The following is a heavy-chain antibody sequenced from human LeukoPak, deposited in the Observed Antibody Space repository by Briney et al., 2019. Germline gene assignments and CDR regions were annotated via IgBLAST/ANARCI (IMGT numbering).Heavy chain of an antibody. CDR2: IRYDGSKS. Sequence: GGSLRLSCAASGFTFNSYGMHWVRQAPGKGLEWVAFIRYDGSKSYFADSVKGRFARSRDNSKNTLYLQMSSLRPEDTAVYFCAKDGGSGSYFAFDIWGQGTMVTVSS. CDR1: GFTFNSYG. D-gene: IGHD1-26*01. V-gene: IGHV3-30*02. CDR3: AKDGGSGSYFAFDI. J-gene: IGHJ3*02.